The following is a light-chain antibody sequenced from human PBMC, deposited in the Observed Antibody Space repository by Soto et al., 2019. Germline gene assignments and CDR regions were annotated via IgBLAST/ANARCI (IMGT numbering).Light chain of an antibody. Sequence: QAVVTQAPSASGSPGQSVTISCTGTSTDVGGYNSVSWFQHHPGKAPKLMNYEVSKRPSGVPDRFSGSKSGNTASLTVSGLQAEDEADYYCSSYGGSNNLIFGGGTKVTVL. V-gene: IGLV2-8*01. CDR1: STDVGGYNS. CDR3: SSYGGSNNLI. J-gene: IGLJ2*01. CDR2: EVS.